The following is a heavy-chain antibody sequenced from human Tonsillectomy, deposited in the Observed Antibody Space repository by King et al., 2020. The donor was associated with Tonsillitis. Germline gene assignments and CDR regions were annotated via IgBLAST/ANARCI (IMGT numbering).Heavy chain of an antibody. J-gene: IGHJ4*02. CDR2: IRYDGSYK. CDR1: GFTFSSYG. D-gene: IGHD1-26*01. CDR3: AIALLPSVSQGAFVS. Sequence: VQLVESGGTVVQPGGSLRLSCAASGFTFSSYGMHWVRQAPGKGLEWVAFIRYDGSYKYYADSVKGRFTIYRDNSKNTLYLQMNSLRAEDTAVYLCAIALLPSVSQGAFVSWGQGTLVTVSS. V-gene: IGHV3-30*02.